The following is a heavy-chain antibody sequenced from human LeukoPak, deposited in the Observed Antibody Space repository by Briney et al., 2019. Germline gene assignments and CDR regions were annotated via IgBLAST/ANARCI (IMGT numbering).Heavy chain of an antibody. CDR3: TRLYLSYDFWSGYYSGADY. J-gene: IGHJ4*02. Sequence: GGSLRLSCAASGFTFSGSAMHWVRQASGKGLEWVGRIRSKANSYATAYAASVKCRFTISRDDSKNTAYLQMNSLKTEDTAVYYCTRLYLSYDFWSGYYSGADYWGQGTLVTVSS. CDR1: GFTFSGSA. D-gene: IGHD3-3*01. V-gene: IGHV3-73*01. CDR2: IRSKANSYAT.